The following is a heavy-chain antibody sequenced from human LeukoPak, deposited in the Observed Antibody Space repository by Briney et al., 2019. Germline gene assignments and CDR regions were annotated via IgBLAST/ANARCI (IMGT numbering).Heavy chain of an antibody. CDR2: VYHSGST. J-gene: IGHJ3*02. CDR3: ARFSDHDGFDI. V-gene: IGHV4-38-2*02. CDR1: GYSINSGYF. Sequence: PSETLSLTCTVSGYSINSGYFWGWIRQPPGKGLEWIGNVYHSGSTYYNPSLKSRVTISVDTSKNQFSLKMNSLTATDTAVFYCARFSDHDGFDIWGHGTVVSVSS. D-gene: IGHD1-14*01.